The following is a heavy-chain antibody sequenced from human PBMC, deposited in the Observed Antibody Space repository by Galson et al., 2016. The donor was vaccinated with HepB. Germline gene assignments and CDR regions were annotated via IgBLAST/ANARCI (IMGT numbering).Heavy chain of an antibody. J-gene: IGHJ6*04. CDR3: AKGGYCSGGTCHLGGYYGVDG. Sequence: SLRLSCAASGFTFDSNYMHWVRQASGQGLEWLAVISFDGSIKKYVDSVKGRFTISRDNLENTLYLQMNSLPSADTAVYYRAKGGYCSGGTCHLGGYYGVDGWGKGTTVIVSS. CDR1: GFTFDSNY. CDR2: ISFDGSIK. D-gene: IGHD2-15*01. V-gene: IGHV3-30*18.